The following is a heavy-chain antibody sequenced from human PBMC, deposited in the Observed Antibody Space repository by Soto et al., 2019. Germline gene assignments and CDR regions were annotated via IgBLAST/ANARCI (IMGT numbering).Heavy chain of an antibody. V-gene: IGHV3-30*18. CDR1: GFTFSSYG. Sequence: PGGSLRLSCAASGFTFSSYGMHWVRQAPGKGLEWVAVISYDGSNKYYADSVKGRFTISRDNSKNTLYLQMNSLRAEDTAVYYCAKGMDFWSGYTASYYYGMDVWGQGTTVTVSS. J-gene: IGHJ6*02. D-gene: IGHD3-3*01. CDR3: AKGMDFWSGYTASYYYGMDV. CDR2: ISYDGSNK.